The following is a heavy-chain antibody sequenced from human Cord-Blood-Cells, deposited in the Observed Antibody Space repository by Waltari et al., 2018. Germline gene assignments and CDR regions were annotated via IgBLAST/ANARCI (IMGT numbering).Heavy chain of an antibody. D-gene: IGHD2-21*01. CDR1: GGSIRSYY. V-gene: IGHV4-59*01. CDR2: IYYSGST. Sequence: QVQLQESGPGLVKPSETLSLTCTVSGGSIRSYYRRWIRQPPGKGLEWIGYIYYSGSTNYNPSLKSRVTISVDTSKNQFSLKLSSVTAADTAVYYCAREGGLAGDAFDIWGQGTMVTVSS. J-gene: IGHJ3*02. CDR3: AREGGLAGDAFDI.